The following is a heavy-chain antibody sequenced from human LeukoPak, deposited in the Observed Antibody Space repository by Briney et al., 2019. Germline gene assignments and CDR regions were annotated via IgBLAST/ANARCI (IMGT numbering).Heavy chain of an antibody. V-gene: IGHV3-23*01. Sequence: PGGSLRLSCAVSGFTFKNYAIIWVRQAPGKGLEWVSGISGSGGTTYYADSVKGRFTISRDNSKNTLFPQMISLRAEDTAVYYCATHCSCASDYAAWGQGTLVTVSS. D-gene: IGHD2-2*01. CDR2: ISGSGGTT. CDR1: GFTFKNYA. CDR3: ATHCSCASDYAA. J-gene: IGHJ5*02.